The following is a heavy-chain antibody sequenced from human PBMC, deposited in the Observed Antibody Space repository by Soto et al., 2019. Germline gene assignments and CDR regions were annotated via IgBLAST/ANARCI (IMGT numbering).Heavy chain of an antibody. J-gene: IGHJ4*02. CDR1: GFSLSTSGMR. D-gene: IGHD3-22*01. CDR3: ARIDSSGRAWDY. Sequence: ESGPTLVNPTQTLTLTCTFSGFSLSTSGMRVSWIRQPPGKALEWLARIDWDDDKFYSTSLKTRLTISKDTSKNQVVLTMTNMDPVDTATYYCARIDSSGRAWDYWGQGTLVTVSS. CDR2: IDWDDDK. V-gene: IGHV2-70*04.